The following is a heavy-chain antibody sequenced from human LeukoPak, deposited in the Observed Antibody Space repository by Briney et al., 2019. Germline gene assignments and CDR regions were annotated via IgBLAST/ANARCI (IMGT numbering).Heavy chain of an antibody. Sequence: GGTLRLSCAASGLTFSSYAMSWVRQPPGKGLEWVSAISGSGGSTYYADSVKGRFTISRDNSKNTLYLQMNSRRAEDTAVYYCAKSVTDYGDYVFDYWGQGTLVTVSS. J-gene: IGHJ4*02. CDR3: AKSVTDYGDYVFDY. CDR2: ISGSGGST. D-gene: IGHD4-17*01. V-gene: IGHV3-23*01. CDR1: GLTFSSYA.